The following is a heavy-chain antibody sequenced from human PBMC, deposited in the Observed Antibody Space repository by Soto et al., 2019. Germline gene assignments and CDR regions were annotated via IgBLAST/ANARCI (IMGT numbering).Heavy chain of an antibody. CDR2: ISYDGSNK. D-gene: IGHD2-2*01. V-gene: IGHV3-30-3*01. Sequence: GGSLRLSCAASGFTFSSYAMHWVRQAPGKWLEWVAVISYDGSNKYYADSVKGRFTISRDNSKNTLYLQMNSLRAEDTAVYYCARDHVADIVVVPAARYYYYGMDVWXQGTTVTVSS. CDR3: ARDHVADIVVVPAARYYYYGMDV. J-gene: IGHJ6*02. CDR1: GFTFSSYA.